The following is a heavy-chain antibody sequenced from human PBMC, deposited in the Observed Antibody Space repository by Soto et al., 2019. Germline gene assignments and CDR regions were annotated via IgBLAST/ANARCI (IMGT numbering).Heavy chain of an antibody. CDR3: AKEDSSSWHYYYGVDV. J-gene: IGHJ6*02. CDR2: ISYDGSNK. Sequence: QVQLVESGGGVVQPGRSLRLSCAASRFTFSSYGMNWVRQAPGKGLEWVAVISYDGSNKYYADSVKGRFTISRDSSKNMLYLQMNSLRAEDTAVYYCAKEDSSSWHYYYGVDVWGQGTTVTVSS. D-gene: IGHD6-13*01. V-gene: IGHV3-30*18. CDR1: RFTFSSYG.